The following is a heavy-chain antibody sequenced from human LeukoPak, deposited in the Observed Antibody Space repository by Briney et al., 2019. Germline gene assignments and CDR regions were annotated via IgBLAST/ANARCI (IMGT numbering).Heavy chain of an antibody. D-gene: IGHD5-18*01. V-gene: IGHV4-59*01. Sequence: SETLSLTCTVSGGAISSYYWSWVRQPPGKGLEWIGDIYYSGSASYNPSLKSRVTISLDTSKNQFSLKLSSVPAADTAVYYCARSDPGYSYGYFDYWGQGTLVTVSS. CDR1: GGAISSYY. CDR2: IYYSGSA. J-gene: IGHJ4*02. CDR3: ARSDPGYSYGYFDY.